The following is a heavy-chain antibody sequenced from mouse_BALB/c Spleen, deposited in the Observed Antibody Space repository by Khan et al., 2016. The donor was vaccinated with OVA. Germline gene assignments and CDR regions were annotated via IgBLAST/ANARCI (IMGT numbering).Heavy chain of an antibody. J-gene: IGHJ2*01. V-gene: IGHV1-7*01. CDR2: INPTSGST. Sequence: QVQLMESGAALAKPGASVKMSCKASGYTFSTYWMHWVKPRPGQGLEWIGYINPTSGSTDYNEKFKDKATLSADKSSSTAYMQLSRLTSEDSAVYYCTRDRIDYWGQGTTLTVSS. CDR1: GYTFSTYW. CDR3: TRDRIDY.